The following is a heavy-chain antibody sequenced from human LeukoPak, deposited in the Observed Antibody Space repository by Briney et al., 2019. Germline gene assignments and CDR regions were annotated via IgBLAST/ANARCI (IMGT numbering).Heavy chain of an antibody. CDR1: GYTFTAYY. CDR3: ARDRDLSGSYQDAFDI. J-gene: IGHJ3*02. D-gene: IGHD1-26*01. V-gene: IGHV1-18*04. Sequence: ASVKVSCKASGYTFTAYYIHWLRQAPGQGLEWMGWISAYNGDTCYAQKFQGRLTMTTDTSTSTAYMDLSSLRSDDTAVYYCARDRDLSGSYQDAFDIWGQGTMVTVSS. CDR2: ISAYNGDT.